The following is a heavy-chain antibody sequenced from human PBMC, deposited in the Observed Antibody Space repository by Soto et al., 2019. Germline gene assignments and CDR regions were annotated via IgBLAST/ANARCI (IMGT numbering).Heavy chain of an antibody. V-gene: IGHV1-69*06. Sequence: ASVKVSCKASGGTFSSYATSWVRQAPGQGLEWMGGIIPIFGTANYAQKFQGRVTITADKSTSTAYMELSSLRSEDTAVYYCARDSRYNPPYYYYGMDVWGEGTTVTVSS. CDR1: GGTFSSYA. D-gene: IGHD2-15*01. J-gene: IGHJ6*04. CDR2: IIPIFGTA. CDR3: ARDSRYNPPYYYYGMDV.